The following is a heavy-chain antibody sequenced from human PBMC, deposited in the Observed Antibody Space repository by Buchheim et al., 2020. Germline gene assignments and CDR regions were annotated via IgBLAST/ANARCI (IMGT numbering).Heavy chain of an antibody. CDR3: ARDGQIAAAGFYYYYGMDV. J-gene: IGHJ6*02. CDR1: GFTFSSYS. Sequence: EVQLVESGGGLVKPGGSLRLSCAASGFTFSSYSMNWVRQAPGKGLEWVSSISSSSSYIYYADSVKGRFTISRDNAKNSLYLQMNSVRAEDTAVYYCARDGQIAAAGFYYYYGMDVWGQGTT. D-gene: IGHD6-13*01. V-gene: IGHV3-21*01. CDR2: ISSSSSYI.